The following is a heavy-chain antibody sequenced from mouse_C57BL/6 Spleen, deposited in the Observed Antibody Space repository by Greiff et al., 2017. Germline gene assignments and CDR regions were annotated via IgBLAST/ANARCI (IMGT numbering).Heavy chain of an antibody. CDR1: GFNIKDYY. CDR3: TTSQDWGYYFDY. Sequence: VQLKESGAELVRPGASVKLSCTASGFNIKDYYMHWVQQSPEQGLEWIGRIDPEDGDTEYAPKFQGKATMTADPSSNTAYLQLSSLTSEDTAVYYCTTSQDWGYYFDYWGQGTTLTVSS. J-gene: IGHJ2*01. D-gene: IGHD4-1*01. V-gene: IGHV14-1*01. CDR2: IDPEDGDT.